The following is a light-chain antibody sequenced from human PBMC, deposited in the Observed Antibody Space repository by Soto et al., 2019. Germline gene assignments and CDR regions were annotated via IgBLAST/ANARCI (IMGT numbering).Light chain of an antibody. CDR3: SSHGGNSPYV. CDR2: EVN. V-gene: IGLV2-8*01. J-gene: IGLJ1*01. CDR1: TSDIGGYNY. Sequence: QSALTQPPSASGSPGQSVAISCTGTTSDIGGYNYVSWYQQHPGKAPKLMIYEVNKRPSGVPDRFSGSKSGNTASLTVSGLQAEDEAYYYCSSHGGNSPYVFGTGTKLTVL.